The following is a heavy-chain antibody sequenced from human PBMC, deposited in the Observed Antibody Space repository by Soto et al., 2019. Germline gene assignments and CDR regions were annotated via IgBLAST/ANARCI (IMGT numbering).Heavy chain of an antibody. V-gene: IGHV4-34*01. D-gene: IGHD3-16*02. CDR3: ARGGGGNDYVWGSYRPFDF. Sequence: SETLSLTCAVYGESFRDYSWSWIRQPPGKGLEWIGEINHGGSTNYNPSLRSRVTISLDTSKNQFSLKLGSVTAADTAVYYCARGGGGNDYVWGSYRPFDFWGQGTLVTVSS. CDR1: GESFRDYS. J-gene: IGHJ4*02. CDR2: INHGGST.